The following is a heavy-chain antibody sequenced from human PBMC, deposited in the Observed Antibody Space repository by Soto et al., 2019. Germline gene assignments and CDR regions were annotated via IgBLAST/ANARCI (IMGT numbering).Heavy chain of an antibody. V-gene: IGHV3-49*03. CDR2: IRSKAYGGTT. CDR1: GFTFGDYA. CDR3: TKYTYTSRYAYYGMDV. Sequence: GGSLRLSCAASGFTFGDYAMSWSRQAPGKGLEWVGVIRSKAYGGTTDYAASVKGRFTISRDDSKSIAYLQMNSLKSEDTGVYYCTKYTYTSRYAYYGMDVWGHGTTVTVSS. D-gene: IGHD6-13*01. J-gene: IGHJ6*02.